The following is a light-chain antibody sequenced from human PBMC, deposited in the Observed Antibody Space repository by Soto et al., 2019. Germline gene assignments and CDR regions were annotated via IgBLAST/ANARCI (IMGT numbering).Light chain of an antibody. V-gene: IGKV3-15*01. CDR1: QSVSSN. CDR3: QQYNNWPWWT. CDR2: GAS. Sequence: EIVMTQSPATLSVSPGERATLSCRASQSVSSNLAWYQQKPGQAPRLLIYGASTRATGIPASFSGSGSGTEFTLTISSLQSEDFAVYYCQQYNNWPWWTFGQGTKVEIK. J-gene: IGKJ1*01.